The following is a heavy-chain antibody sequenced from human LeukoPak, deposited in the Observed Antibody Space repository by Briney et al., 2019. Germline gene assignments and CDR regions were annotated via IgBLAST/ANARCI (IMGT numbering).Heavy chain of an antibody. CDR2: IKQDGSEK. J-gene: IGHJ4*02. V-gene: IGHV3-7*03. CDR3: AKAGFLEWFDY. D-gene: IGHD3-3*01. CDR1: GFIVSGNY. Sequence: GGSLRLSCAASGFIVSGNYMSWVRQAPGKGLEWVANIKQDGSEKYYVDSVKGRFTISRDNAKNSLYLQMNSLRAEDTAVYYCAKAGFLEWFDYWGQGTLVTASS.